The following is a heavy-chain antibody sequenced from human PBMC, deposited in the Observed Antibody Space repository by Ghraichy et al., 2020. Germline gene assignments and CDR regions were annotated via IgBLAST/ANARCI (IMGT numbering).Heavy chain of an antibody. J-gene: IGHJ3*02. Sequence: SETLSLTCTVSGGSISSSSYYWGWIRQPPGKGLEWIGSIYYSGSTYYNPSLKSRVTISVDTSKNQFSLKLSSVTAADTAVYYCAGNDYGGNSGPDAFDIWGQGTMVTVSS. CDR1: GGSISSSSYY. D-gene: IGHD4-23*01. CDR3: AGNDYGGNSGPDAFDI. V-gene: IGHV4-39*01. CDR2: IYYSGST.